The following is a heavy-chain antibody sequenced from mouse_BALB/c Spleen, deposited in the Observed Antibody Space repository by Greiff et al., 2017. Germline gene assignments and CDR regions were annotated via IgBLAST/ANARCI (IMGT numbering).Heavy chain of an antibody. J-gene: IGHJ4*01. D-gene: IGHD2-4*01. Sequence: VQLKESGAELVKPGASVKLSCTASGFNIKDTYMHWVKQRPEQGLEWIGRIDPANGNTKYDPKFQGKATITADTSSNTAYLQLSSLTSEGTAVYYCAPYDYDVGYAMDYWGQGTSVTVSS. CDR3: APYDYDVGYAMDY. CDR1: GFNIKDTY. V-gene: IGHV14-3*02. CDR2: IDPANGNT.